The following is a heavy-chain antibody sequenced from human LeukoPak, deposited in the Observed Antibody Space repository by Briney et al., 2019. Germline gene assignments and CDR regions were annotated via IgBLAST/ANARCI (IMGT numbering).Heavy chain of an antibody. D-gene: IGHD6-13*01. V-gene: IGHV3-74*01. CDR1: GFSFSSHS. J-gene: IGHJ6*02. Sequence: PGGSLRHSCAASGFSFSSHSMTWVRQAPGKGAVGVSCINRDWSRTRYADSVRDRLTISRDNAKNTLYLQMNSLRAEDTAVYCCARRAAAAGTGRSLLYGKGVWGQGTTVSVSS. CDR2: INRDWSRT. CDR3: ARRAAAAGTGRSLLYGKGV.